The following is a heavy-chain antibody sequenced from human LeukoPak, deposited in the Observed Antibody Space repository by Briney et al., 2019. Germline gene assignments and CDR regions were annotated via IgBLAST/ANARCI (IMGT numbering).Heavy chain of an antibody. CDR1: GFTFSSYW. D-gene: IGHD2-15*01. CDR2: IKQDGSEK. V-gene: IGHV3-7*01. Sequence: QSGGSLRLSCAASGFTFSSYWMSWVRQAPGKGLEWVANIKQDGSEKYYVDSVKGRFTISRDNAKNSLYLQMNSLRAEDTAVYYCARLDCSGGSCYSGVNFDYWGQGTLVTVSS. J-gene: IGHJ4*02. CDR3: ARLDCSGGSCYSGVNFDY.